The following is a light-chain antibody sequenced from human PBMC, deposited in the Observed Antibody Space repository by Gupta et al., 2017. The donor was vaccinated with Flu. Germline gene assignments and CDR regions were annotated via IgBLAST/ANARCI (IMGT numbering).Light chain of an antibody. CDR1: SSNIGSNT. CDR3: AAWDDSLEVV. V-gene: IGLV1-44*01. CDR2: SNN. Sequence: QSVLTQPPSASGPPGQRVTISCSGSSSNIGSNTVNWYQQLPGTAPKLLIYSNNPRPAGVPDRFSGSKSGTSASLAISGLQSEDEADYYCAAWDDSLEVVFGGGTKLTVL. J-gene: IGLJ2*01.